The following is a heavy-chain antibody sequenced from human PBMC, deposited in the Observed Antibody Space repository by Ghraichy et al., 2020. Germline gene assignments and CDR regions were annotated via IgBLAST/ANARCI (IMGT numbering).Heavy chain of an antibody. CDR1: GFTFDDYA. D-gene: IGHD1-7*01. J-gene: IGHJ6*02. V-gene: IGHV3-9*01. CDR3: AKDIPYQLELGTVYYYGMDV. CDR2: ISWNSGSI. Sequence: GGSLRLSCAASGFTFDDYAMHWVRQAPGKGLEWVSGISWNSGSIGYADSVKGRFTISRDNAKNSLYLQMNSLRAEDTALYYCAKDIPYQLELGTVYYYGMDVWGQGTTVTVSS.